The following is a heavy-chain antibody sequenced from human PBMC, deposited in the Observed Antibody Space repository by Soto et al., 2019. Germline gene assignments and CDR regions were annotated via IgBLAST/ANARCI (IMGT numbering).Heavy chain of an antibody. Sequence: PGLTLRLSCSASGFIFSESTIYWVRQAPGKGLEAISAVSTSGRSTYYADSVKDRFTISRDNSKHTLFLQMGSLRPEDTAIYYCVKTAHGLHRVAFDYWGQGTQVTVSS. J-gene: IGHJ4*02. CDR1: GFIFSEST. V-gene: IGHV3-64D*06. D-gene: IGHD2-15*01. CDR3: VKTAHGLHRVAFDY. CDR2: VSTSGRST.